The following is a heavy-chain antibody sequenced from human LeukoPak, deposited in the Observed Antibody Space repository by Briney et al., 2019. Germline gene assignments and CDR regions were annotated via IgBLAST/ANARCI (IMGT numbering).Heavy chain of an antibody. Sequence: ASVKVSCKASGYTFTSYDINWVRQATGQGLERMGWMNPNSGNTGYAQKFQGRVTMTRNTSISTAYMELSSLRSEDTAVYYCARGGYYDDSSRYYSYWGQGTLVTVSS. CDR1: GYTFTSYD. J-gene: IGHJ4*02. V-gene: IGHV1-8*01. CDR2: MNPNSGNT. CDR3: ARGGYYDDSSRYYSY. D-gene: IGHD3-22*01.